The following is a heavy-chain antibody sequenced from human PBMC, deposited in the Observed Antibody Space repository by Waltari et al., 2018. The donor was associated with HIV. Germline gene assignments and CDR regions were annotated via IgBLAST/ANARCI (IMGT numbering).Heavy chain of an antibody. CDR1: GFAFRAPA. CDR3: TTPPSYYGMDV. CDR2: IRTKTNNYTT. J-gene: IGHJ6*02. Sequence: DVKLVESGGGLVQPGGSLKLSCAASGFAFRAPAMHWFRQAPGKGLEWVGRIRTKTNNYTTVYTASVKGRFTISRDDSKNTAYLQMNSLKIDDTAVYYCTTPPSYYGMDVWGQGTTVIVSS. V-gene: IGHV3-73*01.